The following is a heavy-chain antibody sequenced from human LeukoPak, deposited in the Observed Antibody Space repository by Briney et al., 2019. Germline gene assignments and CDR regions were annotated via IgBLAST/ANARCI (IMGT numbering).Heavy chain of an antibody. D-gene: IGHD5-24*01. CDR2: ISPGGTSI. CDR1: AFTFSSYA. CDR3: VRGFDGYFGFDL. Sequence: GGSLRLSCAASAFTFSSYAMSWVRQAPGKGLEWVSIISPGGTSIYYADSVKGRFTISRDNSKNTLYLEMNSLRVEDTAVYYCVRGFDGYFGFDLWGQGTMVTVSS. J-gene: IGHJ3*01. V-gene: IGHV3-23*01.